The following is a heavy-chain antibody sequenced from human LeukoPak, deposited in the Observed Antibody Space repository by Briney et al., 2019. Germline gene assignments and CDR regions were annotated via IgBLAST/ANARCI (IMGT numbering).Heavy chain of an antibody. CDR1: EFTFTDFY. CDR3: ARGGGYGSGSHYYFDY. V-gene: IGHV3-11*01. J-gene: IGHJ4*02. D-gene: IGHD3-10*01. CDR2: ISISGTTK. Sequence: GGPLRLSCAASEFTFTDFYMICIRQAPGKGREWLFYISISGTTKYYTDSENGRFTVTRDNAKNSLYLQMNSLGAEDTAVYYCARGGGYGSGSHYYFDYWGQGTVVTVSS.